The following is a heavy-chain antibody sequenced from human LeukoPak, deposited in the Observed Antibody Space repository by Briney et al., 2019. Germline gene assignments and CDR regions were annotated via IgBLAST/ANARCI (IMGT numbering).Heavy chain of an antibody. CDR2: ISSSGSTI. D-gene: IGHD2-2*01. Sequence: GGSLRLSCAASGFTFSSYEMNWVRQAPGKGLEWVSYISSSGSTIYYADSVKGRFTISRDNAKNSLYLQMNSLRAEDTALYYCAKEGPAAPHSDWGQGTLVTVSS. CDR1: GFTFSSYE. V-gene: IGHV3-48*03. CDR3: AKEGPAAPHSD. J-gene: IGHJ4*02.